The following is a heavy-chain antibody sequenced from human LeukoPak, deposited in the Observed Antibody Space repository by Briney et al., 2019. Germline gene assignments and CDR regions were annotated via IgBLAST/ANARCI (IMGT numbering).Heavy chain of an antibody. CDR1: GGSISSYY. D-gene: IGHD3-10*01. CDR2: IYYSGST. V-gene: IGHV4-59*01. CDR3: ARDRGGSGSQDYYYYGMDV. Sequence: SETLSLTYTVSGGSISSYYWSWIRQPPGKGLEWIGYIYYSGSTNYNPSLKSRVTISVDTSKNQFSLKLSSVTAADTAVYYCARDRGGSGSQDYYYYGMDVWGKGTTVTVSS. J-gene: IGHJ6*04.